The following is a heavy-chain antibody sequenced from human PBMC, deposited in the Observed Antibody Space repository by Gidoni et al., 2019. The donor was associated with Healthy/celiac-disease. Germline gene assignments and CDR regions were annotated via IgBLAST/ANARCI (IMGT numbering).Heavy chain of an antibody. CDR1: GFTFRSFG. CDR3: AKDGTGWFGELLWYYFDY. J-gene: IGHJ4*02. D-gene: IGHD3-10*01. V-gene: IGHV3-30*18. Sequence: QVQLVESGGGVVQPGRSLRLSCAASGFTFRSFGMHWVRQAPGKGLEWVAVISYDGSNKYYADSVKGRFTISRDNSKNTLYLQMNSLRAEDTAVYYCAKDGTGWFGELLWYYFDYWGQGTLVTVSS. CDR2: ISYDGSNK.